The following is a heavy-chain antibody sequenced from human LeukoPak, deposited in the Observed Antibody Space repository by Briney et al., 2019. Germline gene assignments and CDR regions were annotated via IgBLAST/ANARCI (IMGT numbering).Heavy chain of an antibody. Sequence: GGSLRLSCAASGFTFSSYSMNWVRQAPGKGLEWVSSISSSSSYIYYADSVKGRFTISRDNAKNTLSLQMNSLRAEDTAVYYCAKDIAQGYTYGSIEQDYWGQGTLVTVSS. CDR3: AKDIAQGYTYGSIEQDY. D-gene: IGHD5-18*01. V-gene: IGHV3-21*04. J-gene: IGHJ4*02. CDR2: ISSSSSYI. CDR1: GFTFSSYS.